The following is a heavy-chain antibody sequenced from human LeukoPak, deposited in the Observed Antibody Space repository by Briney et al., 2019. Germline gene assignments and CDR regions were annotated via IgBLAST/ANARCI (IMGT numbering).Heavy chain of an antibody. Sequence: GGSLRLSCAVSGITLSNYGMSWVRQAPGKELEWVAGISGSGGSTNYADSVKGRFTISRDNLKNTLYLQMHSLRAEDTAVYFCAKRGVVIRVILVGFHKEANYFDSWGQGALVTVSS. J-gene: IGHJ4*02. CDR2: ISGSGGST. CDR3: AKRGVVIRVILVGFHKEANYFDS. V-gene: IGHV3-23*01. D-gene: IGHD3-22*01. CDR1: GITLSNYG.